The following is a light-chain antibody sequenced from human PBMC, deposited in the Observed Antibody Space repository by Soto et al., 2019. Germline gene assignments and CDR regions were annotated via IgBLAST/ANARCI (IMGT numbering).Light chain of an antibody. V-gene: IGLV2-11*01. CDR1: SSDVGAYNS. Sequence: QSALTQPRSVSGSPGQSVTISCTGTSSDVGAYNSVSWYQQHPGKAPKVMVYDVSKRPSGVPDRFSGSKSDTTAALTISGLQAEDEADYYCCSFAGSDTLIFGGGTKVTVL. CDR2: DVS. J-gene: IGLJ2*01. CDR3: CSFAGSDTLI.